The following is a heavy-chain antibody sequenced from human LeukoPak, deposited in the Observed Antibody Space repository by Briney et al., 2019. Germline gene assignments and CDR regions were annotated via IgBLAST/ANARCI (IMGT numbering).Heavy chain of an antibody. CDR3: ARLSAYYYGSYFYYYMDV. J-gene: IGHJ6*03. Sequence: GGSLRLSCAASGFTFSGYSMIWVRQAPGKGPEWVANIRQDESERYFANSVKGRFTISRDNAKKSVYLHMSSLRAEDTALYYCARLSAYYYGSYFYYYMDVWGKGTTVTVSS. D-gene: IGHD3-10*01. CDR2: IRQDESER. CDR1: GFTFSGYS. V-gene: IGHV3-7*01.